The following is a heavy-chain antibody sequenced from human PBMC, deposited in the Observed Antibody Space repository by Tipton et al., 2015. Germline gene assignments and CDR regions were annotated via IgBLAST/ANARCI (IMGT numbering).Heavy chain of an antibody. CDR1: HDSIRNKY. J-gene: IGHJ4*02. CDR2: IYGGGSV. D-gene: IGHD6-13*01. V-gene: IGHV4-4*07. CDR3: ARVGSPSSWYPFDY. Sequence: GLVKPSETLSLTCSVSHDSIRNKYWSWIRQPAGKGLEWIGRIYGGGSVDYNPSLKSRVTISVDTSKNQFSLKLSSVTAADTAVYYCARVGSPSSWYPFDYWGQGTLATVSS.